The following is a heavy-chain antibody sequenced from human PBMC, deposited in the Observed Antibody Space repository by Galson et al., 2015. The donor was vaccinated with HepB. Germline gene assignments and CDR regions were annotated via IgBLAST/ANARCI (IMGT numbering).Heavy chain of an antibody. J-gene: IGHJ4*02. Sequence: SLRLSCAASGFTFSTYGMHWVRQAPGKGLEWVAVISYDGSNKYYADSVKGRFTISRDNSKNTLYLQMNGLRAEDTAVYYCASGGYCSGGTCYSHVFDFWGQGTLVTVSS. D-gene: IGHD2-15*01. CDR3: ASGGYCSGGTCYSHVFDF. V-gene: IGHV3-30*03. CDR1: GFTFSTYG. CDR2: ISYDGSNK.